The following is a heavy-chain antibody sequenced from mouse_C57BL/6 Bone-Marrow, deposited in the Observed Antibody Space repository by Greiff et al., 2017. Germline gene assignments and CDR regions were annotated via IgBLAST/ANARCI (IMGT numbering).Heavy chain of an antibody. D-gene: IGHD2-3*01. V-gene: IGHV1-54*01. Sequence: VQLMESGAELVRPGTSVKVSCKASGYAFTNYLIEWVKQRPGQGLEWIGVINPGSGGTNYNEKFKGKATLTADKSSSTAYMQLSSLTSEDSAVXFCARTGYYSYAMDYWGQGTSVTVSS. CDR1: GYAFTNYL. CDR2: INPGSGGT. CDR3: ARTGYYSYAMDY. J-gene: IGHJ4*01.